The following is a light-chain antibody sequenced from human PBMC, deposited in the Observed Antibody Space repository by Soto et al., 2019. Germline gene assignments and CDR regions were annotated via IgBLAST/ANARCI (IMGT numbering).Light chain of an antibody. CDR1: SSNIGTYT. CDR3: AAWDDSLNGPI. V-gene: IGLV1-44*01. J-gene: IGLJ2*01. CDR2: GNN. Sequence: HSVLTQPPSASGTPGQRVTISCSGGSSNIGTYTVSWYQQFPETAPKLLTYGNNQRPSGVPDRFSGSKSGTSASLSISGLQSDDEADYYCAAWDDSLNGPIFGGGTKLTVL.